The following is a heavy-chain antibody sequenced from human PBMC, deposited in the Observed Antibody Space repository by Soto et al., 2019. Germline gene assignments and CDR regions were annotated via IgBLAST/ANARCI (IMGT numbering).Heavy chain of an antibody. D-gene: IGHD5-18*01. V-gene: IGHV4-30-4*01. Sequence: PSETLSLTCTVSGGSIISGDYYFICIRQRPWHGLEWIGYIYYSGSTYYNPSLKSRVTISVDTSKNQFSLKLSSVTAADTAVYYCAREGDLDTAMVHRTPDGMDVWGQGTTVTVSS. CDR3: AREGDLDTAMVHRTPDGMDV. CDR2: IYYSGST. J-gene: IGHJ6*02. CDR1: GGSIISGDYY.